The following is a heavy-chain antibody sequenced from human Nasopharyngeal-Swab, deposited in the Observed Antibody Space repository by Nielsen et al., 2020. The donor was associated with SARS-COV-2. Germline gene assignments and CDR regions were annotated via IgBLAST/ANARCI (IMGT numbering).Heavy chain of an antibody. CDR3: ARGYSNYYFDY. J-gene: IGHJ4*02. D-gene: IGHD4-11*01. CDR2: ISAYNGNT. V-gene: IGHV1-18*01. CDR1: GYTFTSYG. Sequence: ASVKVSCKASGYTFTSYGISWVRQPPAQGLEWMGWISAYNGNTNYAQKLQGRVTMTTDTSTSKAYMALRSQRSDDTAVYYCARGYSNYYFDYWGQGTLVTVSS.